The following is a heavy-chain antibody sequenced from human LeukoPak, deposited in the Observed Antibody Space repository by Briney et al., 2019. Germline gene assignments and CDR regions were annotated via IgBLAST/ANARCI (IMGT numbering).Heavy chain of an antibody. CDR3: AKDSRYYYVDY. D-gene: IGHD1-14*01. V-gene: IGHV3-30*02. J-gene: IGHJ4*02. CDR2: IRYDGSKE. Sequence: PGGSLRLSCAASGLTFSSYGMHWVRQAPGKGLEWVAFIRYDGSKEYYADSVKGRFTISRDNSKNTLYLQMNSLKTEDTAVYYCAKDSRYYYVDYWGQGTLVTVSS. CDR1: GLTFSSYG.